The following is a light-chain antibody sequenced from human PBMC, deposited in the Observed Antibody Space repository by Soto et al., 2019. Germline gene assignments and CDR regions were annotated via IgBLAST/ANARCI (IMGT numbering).Light chain of an antibody. CDR3: QQYGGSPPT. J-gene: IGKJ4*01. Sequence: EIVLTQSPGTLSLSPGERATLSCRASQSVSSNYLAWYQQKPGQAPRLLIYAASSRATGIPDRFSGSGSGTDFTLTISRLEPEDFAVYYCQQYGGSPPTFGGGTKVEIK. V-gene: IGKV3-20*01. CDR1: QSVSSNY. CDR2: AAS.